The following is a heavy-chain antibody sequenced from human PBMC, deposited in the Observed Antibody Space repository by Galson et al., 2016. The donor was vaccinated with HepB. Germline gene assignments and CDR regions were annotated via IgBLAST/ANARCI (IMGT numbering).Heavy chain of an antibody. D-gene: IGHD2-2*01. V-gene: IGHV4-4*02. J-gene: IGHJ5*02. CDR3: ARAAVVPGARMVFDP. CDR2: IYHTGTS. CDR1: GASINDSNW. Sequence: SETLSLTCAVSGASINDSNWWTWVRQVPGRGLEWIGEIYHTGTSNNNPFLNSRFTLSIDKSRNQFSLNLTSVTAADTAVYYCARAAVVPGARMVFDPWGQGMLVTVSS.